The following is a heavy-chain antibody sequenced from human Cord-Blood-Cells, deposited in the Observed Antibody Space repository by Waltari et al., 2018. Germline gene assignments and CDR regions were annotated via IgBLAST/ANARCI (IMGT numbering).Heavy chain of an antibody. V-gene: IGHV3-43D*03. Sequence: EVQLVESGGVVVQPGGSLRLSCAASGFTFDDYAMHWVRQAPWKGLEWVSLISWDGGSTYYADSVKGRFTISRDNSKNSLYLQMNSLRAEDTALYYCAKSSPRYCSSTSCYFDYWGQGTLVTVSS. J-gene: IGHJ4*02. CDR2: ISWDGGST. CDR3: AKSSPRYCSSTSCYFDY. D-gene: IGHD2-2*01. CDR1: GFTFDDYA.